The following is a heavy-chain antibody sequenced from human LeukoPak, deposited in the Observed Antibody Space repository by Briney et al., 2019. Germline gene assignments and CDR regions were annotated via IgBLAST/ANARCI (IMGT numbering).Heavy chain of an antibody. CDR3: ARTAMGDYVRFPNDY. CDR2: ISSSSSYI. Sequence: PGGSLRLSCAASGFTFSGYSMNWVRQAPGKGLEWVSSISSSSSYIYYADSVKGRFTISRDNAKNSPYLQMNSLRAEDTAVYYCARTAMGDYVRFPNDYWGQGTLVTVSS. D-gene: IGHD4-17*01. V-gene: IGHV3-21*01. J-gene: IGHJ4*02. CDR1: GFTFSGYS.